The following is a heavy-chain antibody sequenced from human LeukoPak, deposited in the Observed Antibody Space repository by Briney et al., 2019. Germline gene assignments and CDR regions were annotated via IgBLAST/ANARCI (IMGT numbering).Heavy chain of an antibody. D-gene: IGHD1-26*01. Sequence: GGSLRLSCAASGFTFSSYGMHWVRQAPGKGLEWVAVISYDGSNKHYADSVKGRFTISRDNSKNTLYLQMNSLRAEDTAVYYCAKVLVGATEFPYWGQGTLVTVSS. V-gene: IGHV3-30*18. CDR2: ISYDGSNK. CDR3: AKVLVGATEFPY. J-gene: IGHJ4*02. CDR1: GFTFSSYG.